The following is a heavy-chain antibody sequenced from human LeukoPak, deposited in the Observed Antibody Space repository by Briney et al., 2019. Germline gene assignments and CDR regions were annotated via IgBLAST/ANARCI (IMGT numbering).Heavy chain of an antibody. Sequence: GGSLRLSCAASGFIYSSYSMNWVRQAPGKGLEWISYISTSSTTIYYADSVKGRFTISRDNAKNSLYLQMDSLRAEDTAVYYCAKAGHTAMVTGFDYWGQGTLVTVSS. D-gene: IGHD5-18*01. CDR2: ISTSSTTI. J-gene: IGHJ4*02. V-gene: IGHV3-48*01. CDR1: GFIYSSYS. CDR3: AKAGHTAMVTGFDY.